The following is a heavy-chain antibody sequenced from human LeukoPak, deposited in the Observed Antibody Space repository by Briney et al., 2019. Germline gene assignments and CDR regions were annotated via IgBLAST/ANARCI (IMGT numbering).Heavy chain of an antibody. CDR3: AGASTVTTIYYYYYMDV. CDR1: GGTVSRYP. J-gene: IGHJ6*03. D-gene: IGHD4-17*01. CDR2: IIPLFGTA. V-gene: IGHV1-69*13. Sequence: SVKVSCKASGGTVSRYPISWVRQAPGQGLEWMGGIIPLFGTANYAQKFQGRVTITADESTSTAYMELSSLRSEDTAVYYCAGASTVTTIYYYYYMDVWGKGTTVTISS.